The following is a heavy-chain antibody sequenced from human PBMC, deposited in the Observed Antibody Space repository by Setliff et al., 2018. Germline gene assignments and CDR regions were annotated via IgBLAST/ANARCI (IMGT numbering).Heavy chain of an antibody. D-gene: IGHD6-25*01. J-gene: IGHJ6*03. CDR1: GFNFRAYS. V-gene: IGHV3-23*05. CDR2: IVQDSSP. CDR3: AKAAGIATTRAEFHYYYYYIDV. Sequence: LRLSCETSGFNFRAYSLSWVRQAPGKGLEWVSGIVQDSSPLYAGSVKGRFTISRDNSTNTVFLQINSLRAEDSARYYCAKAAGIATTRAEFHYYYYYIDVWGKGTTVTVSS.